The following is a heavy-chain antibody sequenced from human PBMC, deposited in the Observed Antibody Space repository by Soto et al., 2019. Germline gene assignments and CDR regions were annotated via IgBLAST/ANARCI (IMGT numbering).Heavy chain of an antibody. CDR1: GFSLSTSGLG. CDR3: PHRPSGGYLFDY. D-gene: IGHD6-19*01. J-gene: IGHJ4*02. CDR2: IYWNDDK. Sequence: QITLKESGPTLVRPTQTLTLTCTFSGFSLSTSGLGVGWIRQPPGKALEWLALIYWNDDKRYSPSLKARLTTTKDTPKNQGVLTMTNMAPVDTPTYYCPHRPSGGYLFDYWGQGTLVTVPS. V-gene: IGHV2-5*01.